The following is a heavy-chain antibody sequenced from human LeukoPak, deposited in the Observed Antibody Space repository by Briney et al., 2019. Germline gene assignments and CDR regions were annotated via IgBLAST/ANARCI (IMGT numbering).Heavy chain of an antibody. CDR3: ARDGPDSYGAFDI. J-gene: IGHJ3*02. CDR2: IYSGGST. Sequence: HLGGSLRLSCAASGFTFSRYTMHWVRPAPGKGLEWVSVIYSGGSTYYADSVKGRFTISRDNSKNTLYLQMNSLRAEDTAVYYCARDGPDSYGAFDIWGQGTMVTVSS. CDR1: GFTFSRYT. V-gene: IGHV3-53*01. D-gene: IGHD5-18*01.